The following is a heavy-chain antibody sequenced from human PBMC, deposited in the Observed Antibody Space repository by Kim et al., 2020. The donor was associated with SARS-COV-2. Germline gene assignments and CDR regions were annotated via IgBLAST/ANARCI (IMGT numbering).Heavy chain of an antibody. J-gene: IGHJ4*02. CDR3: ARAQSPYYDILTGYYFDY. CDR2: IIPIFGTA. D-gene: IGHD3-9*01. Sequence: SVKVSCKASGGTFSSYAISWVRQAPGQGLEWMGGIIPIFGTANYAQKFQGRVTITADESTSTAYMELSSLRSEDTAVYYCARAQSPYYDILTGYYFDYWGQGTLVTVSS. V-gene: IGHV1-69*13. CDR1: GGTFSSYA.